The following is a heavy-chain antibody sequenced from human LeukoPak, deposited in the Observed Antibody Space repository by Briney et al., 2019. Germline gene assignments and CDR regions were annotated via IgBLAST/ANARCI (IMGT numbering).Heavy chain of an antibody. CDR1: GFTFSSYA. CDR2: ISGSGGST. Sequence: GGSLRLSCAASGFTFSSYAMRWVRQAPGKGLEWVSAISGSGGSTYYADSVKGRFTISRDNSKNTLYLQMNSLRAEDTAVYYWAKGLVVAPKDWFDPWGQGTLVTVSS. J-gene: IGHJ5*02. CDR3: AKGLVVAPKDWFDP. V-gene: IGHV3-23*01. D-gene: IGHD2-15*01.